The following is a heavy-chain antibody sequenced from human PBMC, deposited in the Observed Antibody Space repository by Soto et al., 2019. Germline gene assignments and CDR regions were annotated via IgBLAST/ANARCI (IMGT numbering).Heavy chain of an antibody. J-gene: IGHJ4*02. V-gene: IGHV4-39*01. CDR3: VGRVIRGPNFDY. CDR1: GDSISSGSHY. D-gene: IGHD3-10*01. Sequence: SETLSLTCTVSGDSISSGSHYWGWIRQSPAKGLEWIGSFYNTGSTYYNPSLKSRVTISVETSKNQFSLQLTTVTAADTAVYYCVGRVIRGPNFDYWGRGAQVTVSS. CDR2: FYNTGST.